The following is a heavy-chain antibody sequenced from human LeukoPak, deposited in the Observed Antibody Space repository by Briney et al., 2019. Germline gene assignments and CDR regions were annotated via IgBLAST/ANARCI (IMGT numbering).Heavy chain of an antibody. CDR1: GFTFSSYT. D-gene: IGHD3-3*01. J-gene: IGHJ3*02. CDR3: AKRNTIFGVAGAFDI. CDR2: ISGSGGST. Sequence: GGSLRLSCAASGFTFSSYTMNWVRQAPGKGLEWVSAISGSGGSTYYADSVKGRFTISRDNSKNTLYLQMNSLRAEDTAVYYCAKRNTIFGVAGAFDIWGQGTMVTVSS. V-gene: IGHV3-23*01.